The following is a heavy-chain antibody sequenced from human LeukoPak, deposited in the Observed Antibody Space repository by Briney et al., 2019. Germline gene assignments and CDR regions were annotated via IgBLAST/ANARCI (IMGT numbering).Heavy chain of an antibody. V-gene: IGHV3-30*18. CDR1: GFTFSSYA. D-gene: IGHD6-13*01. Sequence: GGSLRLSCAASGFTFSSYAMSWVRQAPGKGLEWVAVISYDGSNKYYADSVKGRFTISRDNSKNTLYLQMNSLRAEDTAVYYCVKGIAAAGEYYFDYWGQGTLVTVSS. CDR2: ISYDGSNK. J-gene: IGHJ4*02. CDR3: VKGIAAAGEYYFDY.